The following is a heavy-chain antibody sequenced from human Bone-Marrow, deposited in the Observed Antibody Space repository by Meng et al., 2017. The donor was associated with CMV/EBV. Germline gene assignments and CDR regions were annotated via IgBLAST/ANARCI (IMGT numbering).Heavy chain of an antibody. J-gene: IGHJ3*02. D-gene: IGHD2-2*01. Sequence: GGSLRLSCAASGFTFSSYSMNWVRQAPGKGLEWVSYISSSSSTIYYADSVKGRFTISRDNAKNTLYMQMNSLRAEDTAVYYCAKDFRVDLVRDIWGQGTMVTVSS. CDR3: AKDFRVDLVRDI. CDR2: ISSSSSTI. CDR1: GFTFSSYS. V-gene: IGHV3-48*04.